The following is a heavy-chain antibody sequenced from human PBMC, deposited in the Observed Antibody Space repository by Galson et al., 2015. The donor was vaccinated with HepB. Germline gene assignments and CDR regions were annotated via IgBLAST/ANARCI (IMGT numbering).Heavy chain of an antibody. V-gene: IGHV4-59*01. D-gene: IGHD5-18*01. CDR3: ARGRGYIYGYSYYGMDV. Sequence: LSLTCTVSGGSISTYYWSWIRQPPGQGLEWIGYVYYTGSTNYSPSLKSRVTISVDTSKNKFPPKVSSVTAADTAVYYCARGRGYIYGYSYYGMDVWGQGTTVTVSS. CDR1: GGSISTYY. CDR2: VYYTGST. J-gene: IGHJ6*02.